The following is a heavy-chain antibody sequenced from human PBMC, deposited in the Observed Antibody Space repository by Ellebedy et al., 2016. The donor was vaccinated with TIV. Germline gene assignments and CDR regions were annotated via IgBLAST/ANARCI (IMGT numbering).Heavy chain of an antibody. CDR3: ARTVGGYYYYGMDV. Sequence: SETLSLSXAVSGGSISSSNWWSWVRQPPGKGLEWIGEIYHSGSTNYNPSLKSRVTISVDKSKNQFSLKLSSVTAADTAVYYCARTVGGYYYYGMDVWGQGTTVTVSS. CDR1: GGSISSSNW. CDR2: IYHSGST. J-gene: IGHJ6*02. D-gene: IGHD1-26*01. V-gene: IGHV4-4*02.